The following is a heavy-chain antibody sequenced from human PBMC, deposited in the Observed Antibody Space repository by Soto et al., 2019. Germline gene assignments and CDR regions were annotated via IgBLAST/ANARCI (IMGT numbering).Heavy chain of an antibody. CDR3: AREYYGSGDAFDI. J-gene: IGHJ3*02. CDR1: GGSISSYY. Sequence: QVQLQESGPGLVKPSETLSLTCTVSGGSISSYYWSWIRQPPGKGLGWIGYIYYSGSTNYNPSLKTRVTVSVDTSKNQFSLKLSSVTAADTAVYYCAREYYGSGDAFDIWGQGTMVTVSS. D-gene: IGHD3-10*01. CDR2: IYYSGST. V-gene: IGHV4-59*01.